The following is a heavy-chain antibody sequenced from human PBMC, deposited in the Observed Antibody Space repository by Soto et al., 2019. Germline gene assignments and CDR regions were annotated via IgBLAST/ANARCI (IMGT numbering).Heavy chain of an antibody. Sequence: QVQLQQWGAGLLKPSETLSLTCAVYGGSFSGYYWSWIRQPPGKGLEWIGEINHSGSTNYNPSLKSRDTISVDTSKNQFSLKLSSVTAADTAVYYCARNQGIAVASSGWFDPWGQGTLVTVSS. CDR2: INHSGST. CDR3: ARNQGIAVASSGWFDP. V-gene: IGHV4-34*01. D-gene: IGHD6-19*01. J-gene: IGHJ5*02. CDR1: GGSFSGYY.